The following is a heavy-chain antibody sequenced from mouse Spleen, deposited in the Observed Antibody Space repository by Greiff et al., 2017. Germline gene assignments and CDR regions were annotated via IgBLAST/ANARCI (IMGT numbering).Heavy chain of an antibody. CDR1: GFSLTNYA. CDR2: IWSDGSA. Sequence: VQLQQSGPGLVAPSQSLSITCTVSGFSLTNYAVHWVRQSPGKGLEWLGVIWSDGSADYNAAFISRMSISKDNSKSQVFFKMNSLQDDDTAKYYSARKEGDYYAMDYWGQGTSVTVSS. D-gene: IGHD2-13*01. J-gene: IGHJ4*01. V-gene: IGHV2-4-1*01. CDR3: ARKEGDYYAMDY.